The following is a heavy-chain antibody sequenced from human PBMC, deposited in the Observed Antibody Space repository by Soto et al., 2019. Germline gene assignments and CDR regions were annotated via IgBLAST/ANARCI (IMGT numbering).Heavy chain of an antibody. D-gene: IGHD6-19*01. CDR3: AGTPPGITVDGTFRDFYFAY. J-gene: IGHJ4*02. CDR1: DFSVSYNY. Sequence: EVQLVESGGGLIQPGGSLRLSCAASDFSVSYNYMSWVRQAPGKGLEWVAVIYKGGDTYYADSVKGRFTISRDNSKHTLFLQMNGLRAEDTAVYYCAGTPPGITVDGTFRDFYFAYWGQGTLVTVSS. V-gene: IGHV3-53*01. CDR2: IYKGGDT.